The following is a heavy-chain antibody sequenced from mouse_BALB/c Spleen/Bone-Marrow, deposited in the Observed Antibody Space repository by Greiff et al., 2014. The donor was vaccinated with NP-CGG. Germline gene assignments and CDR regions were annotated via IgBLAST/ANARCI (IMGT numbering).Heavy chain of an antibody. Sequence: VQLKESGGGLVKPGGSLKLSCAASGFAFSSYDMSWVRQTPEKRLEWVAYISSGGGSTYYPDTVKGRSTISRDNAKNTLYLQMSSLKSEDTAMYYCARRLRYYFDYWGQGTTLTVSS. CDR3: ARRLRYYFDY. V-gene: IGHV5-12-1*01. D-gene: IGHD1-1*01. J-gene: IGHJ2*01. CDR2: ISSGGGST. CDR1: GFAFSSYD.